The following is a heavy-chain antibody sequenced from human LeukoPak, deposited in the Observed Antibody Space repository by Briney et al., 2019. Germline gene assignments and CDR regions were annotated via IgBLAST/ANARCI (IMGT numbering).Heavy chain of an antibody. CDR2: INTGGYT. D-gene: IGHD1-26*01. J-gene: IGHJ4*02. V-gene: IGHV3-53*01. Sequence: GGSLRFSCAASGFTVSTNYMTWVRQAPGKGLDWVSIINTGGYTYYIDSVKGRFTISRDKSKNTLYLQMTFLNVEDTAVYYCARESGSYLQWGQGTLVTVSS. CDR3: ARESGSYLQ. CDR1: GFTVSTNY.